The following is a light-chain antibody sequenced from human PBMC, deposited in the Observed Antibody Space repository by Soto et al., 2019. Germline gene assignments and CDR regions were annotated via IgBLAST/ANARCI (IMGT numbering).Light chain of an antibody. Sequence: EIVMTQSPATLSVSPGERSTLSFRSSQSVSSYLAWYQQKPGQAPRLLIYGASSRATGIPDRFSGSGSGTDFTLTISRLEPEDFAVYYCQQYGSSPWLTFGGGTKVDI. CDR1: QSVSSY. CDR2: GAS. J-gene: IGKJ4*01. V-gene: IGKV3-20*01. CDR3: QQYGSSPWLT.